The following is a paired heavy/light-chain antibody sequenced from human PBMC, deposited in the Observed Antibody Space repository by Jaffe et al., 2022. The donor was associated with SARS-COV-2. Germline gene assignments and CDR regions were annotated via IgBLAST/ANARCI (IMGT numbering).Light chain of an antibody. Sequence: EIVLTQSPGTLSLSPGERATLSCRASQSVGSSYLAWYQQKPGQAPRLLIYGASSRATGIPDRFRGSGSGTDFTLIISRLEPEDFAVYYCQQYSRSRTFGQGTKVEIK. V-gene: IGKV3-20*01. J-gene: IGKJ1*01. CDR1: QSVGSSY. CDR3: QQYSRSRT. CDR2: GAS.
Heavy chain of an antibody. CDR2: INSKTDGGTT. CDR1: GFTFNNAW. Sequence: EVQLVESGGGVVEPGGSLRLSCSASGFTFNNAWMSWVRQAAGKGLEWVGRINSKTDGGTTDYAAPVKGRFTISRDDSKSSLYLQMNSLKIEDTAVYYCTTDLTVTTPLPNYYGMDVWGRGTTVTVSS. V-gene: IGHV3-15*01. D-gene: IGHD4-17*01. CDR3: TTDLTVTTPLPNYYGMDV. J-gene: IGHJ6*02.